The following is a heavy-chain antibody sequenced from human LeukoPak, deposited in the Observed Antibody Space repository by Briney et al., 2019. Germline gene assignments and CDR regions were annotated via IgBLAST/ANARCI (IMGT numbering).Heavy chain of an antibody. Sequence: GGSLRLLCAASGFTLSKAWMSWVRQAPGKGLEWVGRIKSKTDGGITDYDAPGKGRFTISRDDSKNRLDLQMTSLKTEDTGGYYCTCVYRYGDAGYIDYWGQRNLGTVSP. V-gene: IGHV3-15*01. J-gene: IGHJ4*02. CDR3: TCVYRYGDAGYIDY. CDR2: IKSKTDGGIT. CDR1: GFTLSKAW. D-gene: IGHD5-18*01.